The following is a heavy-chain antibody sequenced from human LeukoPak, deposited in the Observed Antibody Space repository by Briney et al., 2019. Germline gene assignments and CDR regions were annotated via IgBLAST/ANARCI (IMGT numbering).Heavy chain of an antibody. CDR1: GFTLSNAW. J-gene: IGHJ4*02. V-gene: IGHV3-74*01. CDR3: GRITGAYNLVDY. Sequence: QSGGSLRLSCAASGFTLSNAWMHWVRQAPGKGLVWVSRISSDGSHTFHADSVKGRFAMSRDNAKNTLYLQMNSLRVEDTAVYYCGRITGAYNLVDYWGQGTLVTVSS. D-gene: IGHD1-14*01. CDR2: ISSDGSHT.